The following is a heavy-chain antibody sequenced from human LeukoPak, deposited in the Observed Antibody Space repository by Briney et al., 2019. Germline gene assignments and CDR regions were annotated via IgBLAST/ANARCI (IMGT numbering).Heavy chain of an antibody. Sequence: ASVKVSCKASGGTFSSYAISWVRQAPGQGLEWMGGIIPIFGTANYAQKFQGRVTITADKSTSTAYMELSSLRSEDTAVYYCARGDSSSWGNWFDPWGQGTLVTVSS. V-gene: IGHV1-69*06. J-gene: IGHJ5*02. CDR1: GGTFSSYA. CDR3: ARGDSSSWGNWFDP. CDR2: IIPIFGTA. D-gene: IGHD6-13*01.